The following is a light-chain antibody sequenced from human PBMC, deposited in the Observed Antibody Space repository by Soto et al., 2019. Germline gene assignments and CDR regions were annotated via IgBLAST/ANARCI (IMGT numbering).Light chain of an antibody. V-gene: IGKV3-20*01. CDR2: GTS. Sequence: EIVLTQSPDTLSLSPGDGATLSCRASQSVSSNNLAWYHQKPGQPPRLLIYGTSSGATGIPDRFSGSGSGTDFTLSIRRLETEDFAVYYCQQYDNSITFGQGTRLE. J-gene: IGKJ5*01. CDR1: QSVSSNN. CDR3: QQYDNSIT.